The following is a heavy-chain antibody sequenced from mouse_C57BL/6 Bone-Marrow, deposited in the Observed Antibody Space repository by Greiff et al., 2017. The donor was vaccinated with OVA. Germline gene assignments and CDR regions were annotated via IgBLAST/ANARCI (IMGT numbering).Heavy chain of an antibody. D-gene: IGHD4-1*01. CDR3: ARWDWEYFDV. J-gene: IGHJ1*03. CDR1: GYAFSSSW. V-gene: IGHV1-82*01. Sequence: QAQLQQSGPELVKPGASVKISCKASGYAFSSSWMNWVKQRPGQGLEWIVRIYPGYGDTNYNGKFKGKGTLTADKSSRTAYMQLSSLTSEDSAVYVCARWDWEYFDVWGTGTTVTVSS. CDR2: IYPGYGDT.